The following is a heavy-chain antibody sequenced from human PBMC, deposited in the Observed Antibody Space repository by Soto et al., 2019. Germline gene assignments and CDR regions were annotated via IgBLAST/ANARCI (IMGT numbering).Heavy chain of an antibody. CDR3: AKDSEDCSSTSCYTVFDY. CDR1: GFTFSSYA. J-gene: IGHJ4*02. V-gene: IGHV3-23*01. Sequence: GGSLRLSCAASGFTFSSYAMSWVRQAPGKGLEWVSAISGSGGSTYYADSVKGRFTISRDNSKNTLYLQMNSLRAEDTAVYYCAKDSEDCSSTSCYTVFDYWGQGTLVTVSS. D-gene: IGHD2-2*02. CDR2: ISGSGGST.